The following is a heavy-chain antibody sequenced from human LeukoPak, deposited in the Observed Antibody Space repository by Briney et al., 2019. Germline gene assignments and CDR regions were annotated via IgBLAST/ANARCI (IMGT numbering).Heavy chain of an antibody. CDR2: INPNSGGT. J-gene: IGHJ3*02. Sequence: ASVKVSCKASGYTFTGYYMHWVRQAPGQGVEWMGWINPNSGGTNYAQKFQGRVTMTRDTSTSTVYMELSSLRSEDTAVYYCARDRDLGYCSGGSCYATHNAFDIWGQGTMVTVSS. D-gene: IGHD2-15*01. V-gene: IGHV1-2*02. CDR3: ARDRDLGYCSGGSCYATHNAFDI. CDR1: GYTFTGYY.